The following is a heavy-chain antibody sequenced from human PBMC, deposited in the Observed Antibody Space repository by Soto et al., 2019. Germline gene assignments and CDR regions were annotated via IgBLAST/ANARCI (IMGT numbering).Heavy chain of an antibody. CDR3: GRDLYQSVCYYGMDV. J-gene: IGHJ6*02. Sequence: QVQVMQSGAEVKKPGASVKVSCKASGYTFPSYGISWVRQAPGQGLEWMGWISTYNGNTNYAQKLQGRVTMTTDTYTSTAYMELRSLRSDDTAVYYCGRDLYQSVCYYGMDVWGQGTTVTVSS. V-gene: IGHV1-18*01. CDR2: ISTYNGNT. D-gene: IGHD2-2*01. CDR1: GYTFPSYG.